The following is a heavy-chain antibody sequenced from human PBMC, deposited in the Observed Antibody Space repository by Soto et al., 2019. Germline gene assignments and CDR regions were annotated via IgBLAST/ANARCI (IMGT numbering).Heavy chain of an antibody. V-gene: IGHV4-39*07. J-gene: IGHJ6*02. Sequence: SETLSLTCSVSGGSISGSSDYWGWIRQAPEKGLEWIGSVYYSGSTYYNPSLKSRVTISVDKSKNQFSLNLNSVTAADTAVYYCARSGYSGFDSYYYYGLDVWGQGTTVTVSS. D-gene: IGHD5-12*01. CDR2: VYYSGST. CDR3: ARSGYSGFDSYYYYGLDV. CDR1: GGSISGSSDY.